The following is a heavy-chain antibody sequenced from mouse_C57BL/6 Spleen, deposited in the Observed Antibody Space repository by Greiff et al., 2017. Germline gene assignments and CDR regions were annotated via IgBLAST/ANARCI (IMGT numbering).Heavy chain of an antibody. J-gene: IGHJ4*01. CDR1: GYTFTSYD. CDR3: ARPPYYGSGGLYAMDY. CDR2: IYPRNGST. D-gene: IGHD1-1*01. V-gene: IGHV1-85*01. Sequence: QVQLQQSGPELVKPGASVKLSCKASGYTFTSYDINWVKQRPGQGLEWIGWIYPRNGSTKYNEKFKGKATLTVDTSSSTAYMELHSLTSEDSAVYDCARPPYYGSGGLYAMDYWGQGTSVTVSS.